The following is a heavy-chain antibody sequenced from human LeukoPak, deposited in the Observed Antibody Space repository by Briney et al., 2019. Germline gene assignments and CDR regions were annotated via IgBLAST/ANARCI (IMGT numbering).Heavy chain of an antibody. D-gene: IGHD6-13*01. CDR1: GGSISSYY. V-gene: IGHV4-59*01. J-gene: IGHJ3*02. Sequence: HPSETLSLTCTVSGGSISSYYWSWIRQPPGKGLEWIGYIYYSGSTNYNPSLKSRVTISVDTSKNQFSLKLSSVTAADTAVYYCARVKEGSRLDAFDIWGQGTMVTVSS. CDR2: IYYSGST. CDR3: ARVKEGSRLDAFDI.